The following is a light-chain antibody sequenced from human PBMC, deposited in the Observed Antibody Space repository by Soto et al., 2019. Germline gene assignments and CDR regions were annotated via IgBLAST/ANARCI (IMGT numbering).Light chain of an antibody. V-gene: IGLV2-14*01. J-gene: IGLJ1*01. CDR2: EVN. CDR1: SSDVGGYNY. CDR3: SSKTSSRTPFV. Sequence: QSVLTQPPSVSGSPGQSITISCTGTSSDVGGYNYVSWYQQHPGNAPRLMIYEVNNRPSGVPNRFSGSKSGNTASLTISGLQAEDEADYYCSSKTSSRTPFVFGTGTKVTVL.